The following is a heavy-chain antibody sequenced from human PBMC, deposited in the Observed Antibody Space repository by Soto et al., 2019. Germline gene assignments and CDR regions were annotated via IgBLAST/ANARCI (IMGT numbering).Heavy chain of an antibody. Sequence: ASVKVSCKASGYTFTSYDINWVRQATGQGLEWMGWMNPNSGNTGYAQKFQGRVTMTRNTSISTAYMELSSLRSEDTAVYYCARGLSRFDDFWSGYCSNWGQGTLVTVSS. D-gene: IGHD3-3*01. CDR2: MNPNSGNT. CDR1: GYTFTSYD. CDR3: ARGLSRFDDFWSGYCSN. J-gene: IGHJ4*02. V-gene: IGHV1-8*01.